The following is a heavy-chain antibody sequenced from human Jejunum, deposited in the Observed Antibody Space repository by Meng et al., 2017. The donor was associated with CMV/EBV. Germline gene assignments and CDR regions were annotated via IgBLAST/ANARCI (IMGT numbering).Heavy chain of an antibody. CDR2: ITPIFGTP. CDR1: GGTLSSYG. V-gene: IGHV1-69*05. J-gene: IGHJ4*02. CDR3: ARYSESSQSFDS. D-gene: IGHD1-26*01. Sequence: KASGGTLSSYGMGWVRQATGQGLEWMGGITPIFGTPNCAQSFQGRVTITTDEPTSTVPMDLSSLRSEGTAVYYCARYSESSQSFDSWGQGTLVTVSS.